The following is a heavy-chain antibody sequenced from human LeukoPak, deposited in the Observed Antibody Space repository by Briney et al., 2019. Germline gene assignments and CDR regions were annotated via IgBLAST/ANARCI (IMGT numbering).Heavy chain of an antibody. CDR1: GFALSNYG. J-gene: IGHJ4*02. D-gene: IGHD3-16*01. CDR3: ARDTRGRDLDY. CDR2: IWYGESDR. Sequence: GGSLRLSCAASGFALSNYGMHWVRQAPGKGLEWVAVIWYGESDRYYGDSVKGRFTISRDNSKNTLYLQMNSLRAEDTAVYYCARDTRGRDLDYWGQGTLVTVSS. V-gene: IGHV3-33*01.